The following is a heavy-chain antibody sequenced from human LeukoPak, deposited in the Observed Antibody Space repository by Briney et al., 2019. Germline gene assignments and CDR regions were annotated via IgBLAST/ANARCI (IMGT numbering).Heavy chain of an antibody. Sequence: GASVKVSCKASGYTFTSYGISWVRQAPGQGLEWMGWISAYNGNTNYAQKLQGRVTMTTDTSTSTAYMELRGLRSDDTAVYYCARDRPGYYDFWSGYPNYYYGMDVWGQGTTVTVSS. CDR1: GYTFTSYG. V-gene: IGHV1-18*01. D-gene: IGHD3-3*01. CDR2: ISAYNGNT. J-gene: IGHJ6*02. CDR3: ARDRPGYYDFWSGYPNYYYGMDV.